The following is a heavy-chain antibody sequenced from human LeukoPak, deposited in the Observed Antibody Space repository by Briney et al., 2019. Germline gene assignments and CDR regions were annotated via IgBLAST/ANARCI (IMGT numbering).Heavy chain of an antibody. J-gene: IGHJ5*02. D-gene: IGHD5/OR15-5a*01. CDR3: ARDRGSTSPA. CDR2: ISSSSDYI. Sequence: PGGSLRLSCAASGFAFSSYSMNWVRQAPGKGLEWVSSISSSSDYIYYADSLKGRFTISRDNAKNSLFLQMNSLRAEDTAVYYCARDRGSTSPAWGQGTLVTVSS. CDR1: GFAFSSYS. V-gene: IGHV3-21*01.